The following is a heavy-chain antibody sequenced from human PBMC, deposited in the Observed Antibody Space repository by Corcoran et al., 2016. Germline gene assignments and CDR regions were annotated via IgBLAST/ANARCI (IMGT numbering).Heavy chain of an antibody. Sequence: EVQLVESGGGLVEPGGSLRLSCAASGIVLTDAWMNWVRQAPGKGLEYVGRVKSKTDGGTTDFAAPVKDRFTISRDDSKNTLYLQLTSLKIEDTGVYYCATSLGYGALALWGQGTMVTVSP. CDR2: VKSKTDGGTT. CDR3: ATSLGYGALAL. D-gene: IGHD7-27*01. CDR1: GIVLTDAW. J-gene: IGHJ3*01. V-gene: IGHV3-15*07.